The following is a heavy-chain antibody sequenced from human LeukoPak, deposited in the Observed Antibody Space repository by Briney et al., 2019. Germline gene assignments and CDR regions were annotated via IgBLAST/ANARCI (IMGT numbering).Heavy chain of an antibody. Sequence: SVTVSCTASGGTFSSYSLSWVRQAPGQGLEWVGRIIPILGIANYAQKFQGRVTITADKSTSTAYMELSSLRSEDTAVYYCARAGGDGYNTDAFDIWGQGTMVTVSS. CDR2: IIPILGIA. CDR3: ARAGGDGYNTDAFDI. D-gene: IGHD5-24*01. J-gene: IGHJ3*02. CDR1: GGTFSSYS. V-gene: IGHV1-69*04.